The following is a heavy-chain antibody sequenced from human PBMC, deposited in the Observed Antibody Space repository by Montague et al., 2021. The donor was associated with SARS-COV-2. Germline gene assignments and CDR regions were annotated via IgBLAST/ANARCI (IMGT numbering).Heavy chain of an antibody. CDR2: IIPLFGTA. V-gene: IGHV1-69*13. Sequence: SLKVSCKASGGTFSNYAFSWVRQAPGQGLEWMGGIIPLFGTAEYAQRFKGRVIITADESTNTAYMELRSLTSEDTALYYCARDGHKGGLVIYAIAYWGQGTLVTVSS. CDR1: GGTFSNYA. J-gene: IGHJ4*02. CDR3: ARDGHKGGLVIYAIAY. D-gene: IGHD2-8*01.